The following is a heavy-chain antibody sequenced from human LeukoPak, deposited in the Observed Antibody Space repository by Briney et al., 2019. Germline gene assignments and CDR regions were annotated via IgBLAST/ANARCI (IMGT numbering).Heavy chain of an antibody. CDR1: GFTFSSYS. D-gene: IGHD6-13*01. CDR2: ISSSSSYI. J-gene: IGHJ4*02. V-gene: IGHV3-21*04. Sequence: PGGSPRLSCAASGFTFSSYSMNWVRQAPGKGLEWVSSISSSSSYIYYADSVKGRFTISRDNAKNSLYLQMNSLRAEDTALYYCARDRSSSCLDYWGQGTLVTVSS. CDR3: ARDRSSSCLDY.